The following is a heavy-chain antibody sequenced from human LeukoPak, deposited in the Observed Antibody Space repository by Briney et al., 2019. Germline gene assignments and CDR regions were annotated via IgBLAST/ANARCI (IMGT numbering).Heavy chain of an antibody. Sequence: GGSLSLSCAASGFSLSNYWMSWVRQAPGKGLEWVANINQDGSDKYYVDSVMGRFTISKDNAKNSVYLQMNSLRPEDTAIYYCAWYGVTHGLDVWGQGTTVTVSS. CDR3: AWYGVTHGLDV. CDR1: GFSLSNYW. J-gene: IGHJ6*02. CDR2: INQDGSDK. D-gene: IGHD3-10*01. V-gene: IGHV3-7*01.